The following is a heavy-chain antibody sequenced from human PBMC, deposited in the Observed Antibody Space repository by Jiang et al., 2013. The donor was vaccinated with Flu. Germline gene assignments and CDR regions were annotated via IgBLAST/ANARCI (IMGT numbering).Heavy chain of an antibody. CDR3: AGDFLDRYYYYYGMDV. J-gene: IGHJ6*02. CDR2: TYYRSKWYN. CDR1: GDSVSSNSAA. V-gene: IGHV6-1*01. Sequence: TLSLTCAISGDSVSSNSAAWNWIRQSPSRGLEWLGRTYYRSKWYNDYAVSVKSRITINPDTSKNQFSLQLNSVTPEDTAVYYCAGDFLDRYYYYYGMDVWGQGTTVTVSS.